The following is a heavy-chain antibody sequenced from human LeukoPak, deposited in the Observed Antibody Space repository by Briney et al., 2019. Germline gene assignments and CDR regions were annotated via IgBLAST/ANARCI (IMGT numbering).Heavy chain of an antibody. V-gene: IGHV3-21*01. CDR2: IRSSSSYI. Sequence: NPGGSLRLSCAASGFTFSSYSMNWVRQAPGKGLEWVSSIRSSSSYIYYADSVKGRFTISRDNAKNSLYLQMNSLRAEDTAVYYCARGSLLWFGELFIDYWGQGTLVTVSS. D-gene: IGHD3-10*01. J-gene: IGHJ4*02. CDR3: ARGSLLWFGELFIDY. CDR1: GFTFSSYS.